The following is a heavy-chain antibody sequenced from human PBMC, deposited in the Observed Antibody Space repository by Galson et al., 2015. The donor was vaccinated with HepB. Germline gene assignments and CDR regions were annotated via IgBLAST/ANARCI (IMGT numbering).Heavy chain of an antibody. CDR1: GFTFSSYS. Sequence: SLRLSCAASGFTFSSYSMNWVRQAPVKGLEWVSSISSSSSYIYYADSVKGRFTISRDNAKNSLYLQMNSLRAEDTAVYYCARAPEWELLGYYYYYMDVWGKGTTVTVSS. V-gene: IGHV3-21*01. D-gene: IGHD1-26*01. CDR2: ISSSSSYI. CDR3: ARAPEWELLGYYYYYMDV. J-gene: IGHJ6*03.